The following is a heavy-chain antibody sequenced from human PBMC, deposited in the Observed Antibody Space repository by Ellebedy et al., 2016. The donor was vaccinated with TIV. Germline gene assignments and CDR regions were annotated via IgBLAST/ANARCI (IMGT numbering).Heavy chain of an antibody. V-gene: IGHV4-39*07. Sequence: SETLSLTCTVSGGSISSGDYYWSWIRQPPGKGLEWIWEINHSGSTNYIKSRVTISVATSKNQFSLKLTSVTAADTAVYYCARGLPKPMSAFDIWGQGTMVTVSS. CDR2: INHSGST. CDR3: ARGLPKPMSAFDI. J-gene: IGHJ3*02. CDR1: GGSISSGDYY.